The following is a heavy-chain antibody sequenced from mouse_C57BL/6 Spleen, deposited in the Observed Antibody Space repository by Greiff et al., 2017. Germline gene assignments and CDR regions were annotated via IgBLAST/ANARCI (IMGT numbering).Heavy chain of an antibody. Sequence: EVQLQQSGAELVKPGASVKLSCTASGFNIKDYYMHWVKQRTEQGLAWIGRIDPEDGETKYAPKFPGKATITADTSSNTAYLPLSSLTSEDTAVYYGARGYYSNYVYFDYWGQGTPLTVSS. J-gene: IGHJ2*01. CDR3: ARGYYSNYVYFDY. V-gene: IGHV14-2*01. CDR1: GFNIKDYY. CDR2: IDPEDGET. D-gene: IGHD2-5*01.